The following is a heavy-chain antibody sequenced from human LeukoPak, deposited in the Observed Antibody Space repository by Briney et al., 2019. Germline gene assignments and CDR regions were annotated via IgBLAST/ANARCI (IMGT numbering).Heavy chain of an antibody. CDR3: ARDFGVGATPQGFGY. V-gene: IGHV3-74*01. Sequence: GGSLRLSCAASGFTFSSYWMHWVRQAPGKGLVWVSRINSDGSSTSYADSVKGRFTISRDNAKNTLYLQMNSLRAEDTAMYYCARDFGVGATPQGFGYWGQGTLVTVSS. CDR1: GFTFSSYW. J-gene: IGHJ4*02. D-gene: IGHD1-26*01. CDR2: INSDGSST.